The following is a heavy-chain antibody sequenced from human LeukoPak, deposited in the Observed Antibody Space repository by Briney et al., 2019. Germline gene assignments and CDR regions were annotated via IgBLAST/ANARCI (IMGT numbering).Heavy chain of an antibody. CDR3: AXXRGPWGY. CDR2: IYYSGST. CDR1: GGSITSYY. V-gene: IGHV4-59*08. Sequence: SETLSLTCTVSGGSITSYYWSWIRQPPGKGLEWIGFIYYSGSTNYNPSLKSRVTISVDTSKKQFSLNLSSVTAAGTAVYYRAXXRGPWGYWGQGTLVTVSS. D-gene: IGHD3-10*01. J-gene: IGHJ4*02.